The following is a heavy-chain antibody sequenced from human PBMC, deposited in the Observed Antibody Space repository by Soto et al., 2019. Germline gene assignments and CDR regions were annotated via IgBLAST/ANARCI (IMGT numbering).Heavy chain of an antibody. V-gene: IGHV1-8*01. J-gene: IGHJ6*03. CDR3: ARGPYSSSWSIYCLNYYSYYIDF. Sequence: SVKVSCKASGYTFTSYDINWVRQATGQGLEWMGWMNPNSGNTGYAQKFQGRVTMTRNTSISTAYMELSSLRSEDTAVYYCARGPYSSSWSIYCLNYYSYYIDFLTKRTTVMVS. CDR2: MNPNSGNT. CDR1: GYTFTSYD. D-gene: IGHD6-13*01.